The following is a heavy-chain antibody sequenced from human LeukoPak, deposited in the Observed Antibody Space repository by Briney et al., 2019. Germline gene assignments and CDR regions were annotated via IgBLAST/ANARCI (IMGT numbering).Heavy chain of an antibody. V-gene: IGHV3-33*01. CDR3: ARDRGSNDPIDY. CDR1: GFAFSAYG. Sequence: PGGSLRLSCAASGFAFSAYGMHWVRQPPGGGLEWVAVIWYDGTNIDYADSVKGRFTISRDNSKNTLYLQMDSLRAEDTAVYYCARDRGSNDPIDYWGQGTLVTVSS. D-gene: IGHD2-15*01. J-gene: IGHJ4*02. CDR2: IWYDGTNI.